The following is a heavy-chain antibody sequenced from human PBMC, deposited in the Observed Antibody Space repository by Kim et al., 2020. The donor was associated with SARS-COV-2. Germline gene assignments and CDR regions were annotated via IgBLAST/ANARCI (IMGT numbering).Heavy chain of an antibody. V-gene: IGHV3-30-3*01. CDR3: AREGYYYDSSGYLRIYYFDY. CDR1: GFTFSSYA. D-gene: IGHD3-22*01. J-gene: IGHJ4*02. CDR2: ISYDGSNK. Sequence: GGSLRLSCAASGFTFSSYAMHWVRQAPGKGLEWVAVISYDGSNKYYADSVKGRFTISRDNSKNTLYLQMNSLRAEDTAVYYCAREGYYYDSSGYLRIYYFDYWGQGTLVTVSS.